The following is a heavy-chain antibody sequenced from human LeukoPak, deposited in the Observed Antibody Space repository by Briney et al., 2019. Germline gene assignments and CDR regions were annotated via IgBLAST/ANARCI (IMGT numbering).Heavy chain of an antibody. CDR1: GFIVSNYW. CDR3: VRDSDRRSDC. CDR2: INEGGSET. V-gene: IGHV3-7*03. D-gene: IGHD3-22*01. J-gene: IGHJ4*02. Sequence: GGSLRLSCAASGFIVSNYWMSWVRQAPGKGLEWLASINEGGSETFYVDSVKGRFTISRDSAKNSLYLQVNILRAEDTAVYYCVRDSDRRSDCWGQGTLVAVSS.